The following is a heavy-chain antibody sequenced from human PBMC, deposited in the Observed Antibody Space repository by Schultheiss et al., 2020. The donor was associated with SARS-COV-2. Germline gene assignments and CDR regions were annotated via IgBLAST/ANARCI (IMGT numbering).Heavy chain of an antibody. V-gene: IGHV3-7*03. Sequence: GGSLRLSCAASGFTFSSYAMHWVRQAPGKGLEWVANIKQDGSEKYYVDSVKGRFTISRDNAKNSLYLQMNSLRAEDTALYYCAKASQSDSSGYVWYFDLWGRGTLVTVSS. CDR3: AKASQSDSSGYVWYFDL. CDR1: GFTFSSYA. CDR2: IKQDGSEK. J-gene: IGHJ2*01. D-gene: IGHD3-22*01.